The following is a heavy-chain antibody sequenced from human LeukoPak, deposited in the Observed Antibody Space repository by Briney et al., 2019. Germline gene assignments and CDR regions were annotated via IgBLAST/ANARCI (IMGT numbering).Heavy chain of an antibody. J-gene: IGHJ4*02. CDR3: ARGPYIAMIVVATAIGYFDY. CDR1: GFTFSSYE. V-gene: IGHV3-48*03. D-gene: IGHD3-22*01. Sequence: GGSLRLSCAASGFTFSSYEMNWVRQAPGKGLEWVSYISSSGSTIYYADSVKGRFTISRDNAKNSLYLQMNSLRAEDTAVYYCARGPYIAMIVVATAIGYFDYWGQGTLVSVSS. CDR2: ISSSGSTI.